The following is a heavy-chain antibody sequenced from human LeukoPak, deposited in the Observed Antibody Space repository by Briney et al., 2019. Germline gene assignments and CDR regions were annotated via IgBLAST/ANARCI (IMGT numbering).Heavy chain of an antibody. D-gene: IGHD3-9*01. Sequence: PGGSLRLSCAASGFTFSSYAMHWVRQAPGKGLEWVAVISYDGSNKYYADSVKGRFTISRDNSKNTLYLQMNSLRAEDTAVYYCARDAIFLDYMDVWGKGTTVTVSS. J-gene: IGHJ6*03. CDR3: ARDAIFLDYMDV. V-gene: IGHV3-30*04. CDR1: GFTFSSYA. CDR2: ISYDGSNK.